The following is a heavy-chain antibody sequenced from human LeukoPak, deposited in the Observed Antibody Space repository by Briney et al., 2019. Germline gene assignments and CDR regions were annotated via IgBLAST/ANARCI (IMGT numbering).Heavy chain of an antibody. V-gene: IGHV1-69*04. J-gene: IGHJ4*02. CDR1: GGTFSSYA. Sequence: ASVKVSCKASGGTFSSYAISWVRQAPGQGLEWMGRIIPILGIANYAQKFQGRVTITADKSTSTAYMELSSLRSEDTAVYYCASHYYGSGSCFDYWGQGTLVTVSS. CDR2: IIPILGIA. CDR3: ASHYYGSGSCFDY. D-gene: IGHD3-10*01.